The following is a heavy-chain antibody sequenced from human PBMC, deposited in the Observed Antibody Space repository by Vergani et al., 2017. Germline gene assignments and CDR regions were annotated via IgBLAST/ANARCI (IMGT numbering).Heavy chain of an antibody. D-gene: IGHD5-12*01. Sequence: QLQLQESGPGLVKPSETLSLTCTVSGGSISSSSYYWGWIRQPPGKGLEWIGSIYYSGSTYYNPSLKSRVTISVDTSKNQFSLKLSSVTAADTAVYYCARQIIVATIRGPFDYWGQGTLVTVSS. V-gene: IGHV4-39*01. CDR3: ARQIIVATIRGPFDY. CDR2: IYYSGST. J-gene: IGHJ4*02. CDR1: GGSISSSSYY.